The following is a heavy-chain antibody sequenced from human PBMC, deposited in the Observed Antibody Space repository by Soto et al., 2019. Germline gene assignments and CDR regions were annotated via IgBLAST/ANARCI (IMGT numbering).Heavy chain of an antibody. D-gene: IGHD6-19*01. Sequence: ASVKVSCKASGYTFTRYTIHWVRQAPGQRLEWMGRINAGNGNTEYSQRFQGRVTMTRDTSTSTVYMELSSLRSEDTAVYYCARVGGGSYSSGWSPLGYYGMDVWGQGTTVTVSS. CDR3: ARVGGGSYSSGWSPLGYYGMDV. CDR1: GYTFTRYT. J-gene: IGHJ6*02. V-gene: IGHV1-3*01. CDR2: INAGNGNT.